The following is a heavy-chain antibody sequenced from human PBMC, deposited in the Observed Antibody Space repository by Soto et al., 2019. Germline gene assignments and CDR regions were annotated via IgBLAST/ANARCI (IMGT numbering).Heavy chain of an antibody. CDR3: ARGPYCSGENWCDP. V-gene: IGHV3-30-3*01. J-gene: IGHJ5*02. CDR2: ISYDGSNK. Sequence: QVQLVESGGGVVPPGRSLRLSCAASGFTFISYAMHWFRQAPGMGLEWVAVISYDGSNKYYADSVKARFTISRDNSKNTLYLQMNSLRAEDTAVYYCARGPYCSGENWCDPWCQGTLVTVST. D-gene: IGHD3-10*01. CDR1: GFTFISYA.